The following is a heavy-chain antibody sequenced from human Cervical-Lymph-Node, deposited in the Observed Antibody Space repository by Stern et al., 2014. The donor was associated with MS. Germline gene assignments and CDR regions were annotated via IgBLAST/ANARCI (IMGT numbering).Heavy chain of an antibody. CDR3: TREMAARRLDP. CDR2: FYSGIST. D-gene: IGHD5-24*01. Sequence: EVQLVESGGTLVQPGGSLRLSCAASGSTVNSNYMTWVRQAPGKGLEWVSIFYSGISTYYAESVKGRFSFSIDNSKNTLFLHMNNLRFEDTAMYYCTREMAARRLDPWGQGTLVIVSA. V-gene: IGHV3-66*01. CDR1: GSTVNSNY. J-gene: IGHJ5*02.